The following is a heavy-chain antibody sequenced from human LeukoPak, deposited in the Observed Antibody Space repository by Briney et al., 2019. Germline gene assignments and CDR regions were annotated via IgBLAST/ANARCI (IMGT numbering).Heavy chain of an antibody. J-gene: IGHJ3*02. CDR1: GGSISSYY. Sequence: SETLSLTCTVSGGSISSYYWSWIRQPPGKGLEWFAYIYYSGSTNYNPSLKSRVTISVDTSKNQFSLRLSSVTAADTAVYYCASSKDPSAVAGDAFDIWCQGTMVTVSS. D-gene: IGHD6-19*01. CDR2: IYYSGST. V-gene: IGHV4-59*01. CDR3: ASSKDPSAVAGDAFDI.